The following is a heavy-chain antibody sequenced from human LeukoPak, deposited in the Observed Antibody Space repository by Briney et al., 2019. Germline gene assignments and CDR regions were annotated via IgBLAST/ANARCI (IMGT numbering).Heavy chain of an antibody. CDR2: IRYDGSNK. CDR3: AKDRSTGYSYGAPSLDY. D-gene: IGHD5-18*01. J-gene: IGHJ4*02. CDR1: GFTISSYG. Sequence: GGSLRLSCAASGFTISSYGMHWVRQAPGKGLEWVAFIRYDGSNKYYADSVKGRFTISRDNSKNTLYLQMNSLRAEDTAVYYCAKDRSTGYSYGAPSLDYWGQGTLVTVSS. V-gene: IGHV3-30*02.